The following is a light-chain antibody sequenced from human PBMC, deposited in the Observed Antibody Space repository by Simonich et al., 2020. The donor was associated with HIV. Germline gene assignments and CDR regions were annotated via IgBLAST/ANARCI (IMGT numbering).Light chain of an antibody. V-gene: IGLV2-14*01. Sequence: QSALTQPASVSGSPGQSITISCTGTSSDVGGYAYVSWDQQHPGKAPKLMIYDVSKRPSGVSNRFSGSRSGNTASLTISGLLAEDEADYYCNSYTSTSTWVFGGGTKLTVL. CDR1: SSDVGGYAY. J-gene: IGLJ3*02. CDR3: NSYTSTSTWV. CDR2: DVS.